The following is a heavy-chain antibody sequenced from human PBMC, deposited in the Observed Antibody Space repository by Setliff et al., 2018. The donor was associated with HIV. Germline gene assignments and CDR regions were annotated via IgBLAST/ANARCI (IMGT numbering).Heavy chain of an antibody. V-gene: IGHV3-49*04. CDR3: TAMGVEVVSYYYGMDV. J-gene: IGHJ6*02. D-gene: IGHD2-2*01. CDR2: ISSKAYGGTT. Sequence: QPGGSMRLSCTASGFTFGTYAMSWVRQAPGKGLEWVGFISSKAYGGTTEYAASVKCRFTISRDDSKSLAYLQMHSLKTEDTAVYYCTAMGVEVVSYYYGMDVWGQGTTVTVSS. CDR1: GFTFGTYA.